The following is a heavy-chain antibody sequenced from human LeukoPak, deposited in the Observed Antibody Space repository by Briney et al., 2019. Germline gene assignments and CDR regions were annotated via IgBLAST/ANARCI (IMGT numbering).Heavy chain of an antibody. D-gene: IGHD3-3*01. Sequence: PSETLSLTCTVSGGSISSGSYYWSWIRQPAGKGLEWIGRIYTSGSTNYNPSLKSRVTISVDTSKNQFSLKLSSVTAADTAVYYCVRVRDDFWSGYYDFDYWGQGTLVTVSS. J-gene: IGHJ4*02. CDR1: GGSISSGSYY. CDR2: IYTSGST. V-gene: IGHV4-61*02. CDR3: VRVRDDFWSGYYDFDY.